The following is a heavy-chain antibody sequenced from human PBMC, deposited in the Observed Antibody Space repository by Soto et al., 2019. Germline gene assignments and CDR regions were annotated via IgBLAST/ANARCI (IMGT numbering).Heavy chain of an antibody. CDR2: ISSSSSTI. CDR3: TKARLWGGDGYNSYYYNAMDI. Sequence: GGSLRLSCAASRFTFSSYSMNWVRQAPGKGLEWVSYISSSSSTIYYADSVKGRFTISRDNAKNSLYLQMNSLRPEDTALYYCTKARLWGGDGYNSYYYNAMDIWGQGTTVTVSS. D-gene: IGHD3-16*01. CDR1: RFTFSSYS. V-gene: IGHV3-48*01. J-gene: IGHJ6*02.